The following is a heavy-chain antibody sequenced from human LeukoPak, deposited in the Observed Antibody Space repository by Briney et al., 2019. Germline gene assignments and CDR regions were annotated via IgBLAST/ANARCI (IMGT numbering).Heavy chain of an antibody. D-gene: IGHD6-6*01. CDR1: GYSFTSYW. Sequence: GASLQISCKGSGYSFTSYWIGWVRQMPGKGLEWMGIIYPGDSDTRYSPSFQGQVTISADKSISTAYLQWSSLKASDTAMYYCARQKYYSSSSRGHFDYWGQGTLVTVSS. CDR3: ARQKYYSSSSRGHFDY. V-gene: IGHV5-51*01. J-gene: IGHJ4*02. CDR2: IYPGDSDT.